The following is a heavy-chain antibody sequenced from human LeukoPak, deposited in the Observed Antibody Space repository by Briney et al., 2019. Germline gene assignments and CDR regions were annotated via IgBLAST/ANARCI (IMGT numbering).Heavy chain of an antibody. J-gene: IGHJ4*02. D-gene: IGHD5/OR15-5a*01. Sequence: GGSLRLSCAASGFTFSSYAMSWVRQAPGKGLEWVSTISGSGGSTYYADPVKGRFTISRDNSKNTVYLQMNSLRAEDTAVYYCAKWVSYFDYWGQGTLVTVSS. CDR3: AKWVSYFDY. CDR1: GFTFSSYA. V-gene: IGHV3-23*01. CDR2: ISGSGGST.